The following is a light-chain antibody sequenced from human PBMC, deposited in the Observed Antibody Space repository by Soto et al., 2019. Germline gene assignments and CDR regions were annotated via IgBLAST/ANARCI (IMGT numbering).Light chain of an antibody. J-gene: IGKJ5*01. Sequence: EIVMTQSPGTLSVSPGERATLSCRAGQGVTTNFAWYQQKSGQSPRLLIYGASSRATGIPDRFSGSGSGTDFTLTISRLEPEDFAVYSCQQYGSSPTTFGQGTRLEIK. CDR3: QQYGSSPTT. V-gene: IGKV3-20*01. CDR2: GAS. CDR1: QGVTTN.